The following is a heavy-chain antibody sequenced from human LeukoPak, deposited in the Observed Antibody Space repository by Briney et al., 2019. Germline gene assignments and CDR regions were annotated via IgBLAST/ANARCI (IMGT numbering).Heavy chain of an antibody. CDR1: GGSFSGYY. J-gene: IGHJ5*02. D-gene: IGHD6-6*01. Sequence: SETLSLTCGVHGGSFSGYYWSWIRQPPGKGLEWIGEINQSGNTNYNPSLKSRVTISVDTSKSQFSLRLYSVTAADTAAYYCARGNSSSSLNWFDPWGQGTLVTVSS. V-gene: IGHV4-34*01. CDR3: ARGNSSSSLNWFDP. CDR2: INQSGNT.